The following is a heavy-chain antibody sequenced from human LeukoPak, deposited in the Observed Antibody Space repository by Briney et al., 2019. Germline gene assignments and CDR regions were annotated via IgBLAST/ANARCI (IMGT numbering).Heavy chain of an antibody. D-gene: IGHD4-11*01. V-gene: IGHV3-53*01. CDR1: GFTVSSNY. Sequence: GGSLRLSCAASGFTVSSNYMSWVRQAPGKGLEWVSVIYSDGGTYYADSVKGRFTISRDNAKNSLYLQMNSLRAEDTAVYYCARAGYSNYYWGQGTLVTVSS. CDR2: IYSDGGT. J-gene: IGHJ4*02. CDR3: ARAGYSNYY.